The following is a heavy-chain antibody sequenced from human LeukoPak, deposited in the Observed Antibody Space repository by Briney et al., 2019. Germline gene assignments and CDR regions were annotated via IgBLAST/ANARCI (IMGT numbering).Heavy chain of an antibody. D-gene: IGHD3-22*01. CDR1: GFTFSSYG. CDR3: ASANYYDSSGSNWGDY. J-gene: IGHJ4*02. Sequence: PGRSLRLSCAASGFTFSSYGMHWVRQAPGKGLEWVAVIWYDGSNKYYADSVKGRFTISRDNSKNTLYPQMNSLRAEDTAVYYCASANYYDSSGSNWGDYWGQGTLVTVSS. CDR2: IWYDGSNK. V-gene: IGHV3-33*01.